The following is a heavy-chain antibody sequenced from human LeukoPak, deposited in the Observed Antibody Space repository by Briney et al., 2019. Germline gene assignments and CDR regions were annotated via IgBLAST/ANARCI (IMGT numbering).Heavy chain of an antibody. CDR3: ARGREEWELLSGFDY. CDR1: GYTFTSYG. CDR2: ISAYNGNT. D-gene: IGHD1-26*01. J-gene: IGHJ4*02. Sequence: ASVKVSCKASGYTFTSYGISWVRQAPGQGLEWMGWISAYNGNTNHAQKLQGRVTMTTDTSTSTAYMELRSLRSDDTAVYYCARGREEWELLSGFDYWGQGTLVTVSS. V-gene: IGHV1-18*01.